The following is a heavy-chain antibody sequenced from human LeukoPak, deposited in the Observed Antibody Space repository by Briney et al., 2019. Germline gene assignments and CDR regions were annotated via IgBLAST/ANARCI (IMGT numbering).Heavy chain of an antibody. J-gene: IGHJ4*02. D-gene: IGHD1-26*01. CDR1: VGSISSSSYY. CDR3: ARERSSGSYPLDFDY. Sequence: SETLSLTCTVSVGSISSSSYYWGWIRQPPGKGLEWIGSIYYSGSTYYNPSLKSRVTISVDTSKNQFSLKLSSVTAADTAVYYCARERSSGSYPLDFDYWGQGTLVTVSS. CDR2: IYYSGST. V-gene: IGHV4-39*02.